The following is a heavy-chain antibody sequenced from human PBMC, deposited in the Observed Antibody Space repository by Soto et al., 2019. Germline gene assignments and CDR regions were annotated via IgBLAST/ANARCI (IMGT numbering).Heavy chain of an antibody. V-gene: IGHV3-23*01. CDR3: TKDFPFGASGPGYFDN. CDR2: VSDSGAKT. CDR1: GFTFRTNP. Sequence: GGSLRLSCVASGFTFRTNPMSWVRQAPGKGLEWVSGVSDSGAKTYYADSAKGRFTVSGDNSKNTLYLEMKSLRAEDTAVYYSTKDFPFGASGPGYFDNWGQGPLVTVSS. D-gene: IGHD3-10*01. J-gene: IGHJ4*02.